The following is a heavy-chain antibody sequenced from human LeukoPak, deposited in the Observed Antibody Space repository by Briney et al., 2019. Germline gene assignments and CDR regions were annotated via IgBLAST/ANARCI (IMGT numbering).Heavy chain of an antibody. J-gene: IGHJ4*02. V-gene: IGHV5-51*01. Sequence: GESLKISCKGSGYSFTTYWIGWVRQMPGKGLEWMGIIYPGDSDTRYSPSFHGQVTISADRSITTAYLQWSSLKASDTAIYYCARRYCSSTSCHLDYWGQGALVTVSS. CDR1: GYSFTTYW. CDR3: ARRYCSSTSCHLDY. CDR2: IYPGDSDT. D-gene: IGHD2-2*01.